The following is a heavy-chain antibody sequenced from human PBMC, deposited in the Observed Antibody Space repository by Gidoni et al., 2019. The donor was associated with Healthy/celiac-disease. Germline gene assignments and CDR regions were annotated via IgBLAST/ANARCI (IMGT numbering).Heavy chain of an antibody. Sequence: VPLVHSGAEVTKPGSSVKVYCKASGGTFSSYAISLVRQAPGQGLEWMGGIIPICGTANDAQKFQCRVTMTADKSTSTAYMELSSLRSEDTAVYYCAITPYYDILTGYSPIDYWGQGTLVTVSS. J-gene: IGHJ4*02. CDR1: GGTFSSYA. CDR3: AITPYYDILTGYSPIDY. D-gene: IGHD3-9*01. V-gene: IGHV1-69*06. CDR2: IIPICGTA.